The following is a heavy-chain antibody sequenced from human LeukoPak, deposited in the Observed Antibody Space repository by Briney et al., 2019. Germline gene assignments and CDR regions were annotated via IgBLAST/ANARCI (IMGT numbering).Heavy chain of an antibody. CDR3: AKSRDGYNDY. CDR2: ISYDGSNK. CDR1: GFTFSSYG. Sequence: GGSLRLSCAASGFTFSSYGMHWVRQAPGKGLEWVAVISYDGSNKYYADSVKGRFTISRDNSKNTLYLQMNSLRAEDTAVYYCAKSRDGYNDYWGQGTLVTVSS. D-gene: IGHD5-24*01. J-gene: IGHJ4*02. V-gene: IGHV3-30*18.